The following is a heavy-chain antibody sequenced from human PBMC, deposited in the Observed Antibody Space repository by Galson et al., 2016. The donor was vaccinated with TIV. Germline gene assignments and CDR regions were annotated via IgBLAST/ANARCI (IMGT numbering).Heavy chain of an antibody. D-gene: IGHD5-18*01. Sequence: SLRLSCAASGFTFSNYAMTWVRQAPGKGLEWVSSISSSSSFKDYADSMKGRFTITRDNAKNSLYLQMSSLRVEDTAVYFCARLGDTVMVSYCYSMDVWGKGTTVIVSS. J-gene: IGHJ6*03. CDR3: ARLGDTVMVSYCYSMDV. V-gene: IGHV3-21*01. CDR2: ISSSSSFK. CDR1: GFTFSNYA.